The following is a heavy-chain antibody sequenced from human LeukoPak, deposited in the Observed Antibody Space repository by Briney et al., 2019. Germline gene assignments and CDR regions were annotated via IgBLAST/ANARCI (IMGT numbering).Heavy chain of an antibody. D-gene: IGHD1-7*01. Sequence: GGSLRLSCAASGFSFSAYSMNWVRQAPGKGLEWVSAISGSGVSTYYADSVKGRFTVSRDNSKNTLYLQMSSLRAEDTAVYYCAKDERNWNYNLASQTYDWGQGTLVTVSS. CDR1: GFSFSAYS. V-gene: IGHV3-23*01. CDR3: AKDERNWNYNLASQTYD. J-gene: IGHJ4*02. CDR2: ISGSGVST.